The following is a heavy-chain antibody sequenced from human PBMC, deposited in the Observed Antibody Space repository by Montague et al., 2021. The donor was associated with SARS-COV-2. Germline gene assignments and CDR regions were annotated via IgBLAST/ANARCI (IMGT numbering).Heavy chain of an antibody. D-gene: IGHD1-26*01. CDR1: RFTFSSHA. J-gene: IGHJ6*02. CDR3: ARHFQSGSYGAYYYYGMDV. V-gene: IGHV3-23*01. CDR2: IGDSGDST. Sequence: SLRLSCAASRFTFSSHAMSWVRQAPGRGLEWVSGIGDSGDSTYYADSVKGRFTISRDNSNNMLYLQMISLRVEDTAAYYCARHFQSGSYGAYYYYGMDVWGQGTTVTVSS.